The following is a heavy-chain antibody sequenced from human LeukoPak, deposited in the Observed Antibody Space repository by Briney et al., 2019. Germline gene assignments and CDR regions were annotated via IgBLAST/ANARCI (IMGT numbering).Heavy chain of an antibody. D-gene: IGHD4-17*01. Sequence: GESLQISCQGSGYMFNAYWIAWVRQLPGKGLEWMGIIYPDDSDTRYSPSFQGQVTISADKSISTAYLQWSSLKASDTAMYYCARHRNGDADYWGQGTLVTDSS. CDR3: ARHRNGDADY. J-gene: IGHJ4*02. CDR2: IYPDDSDT. CDR1: GYMFNAYW. V-gene: IGHV5-51*01.